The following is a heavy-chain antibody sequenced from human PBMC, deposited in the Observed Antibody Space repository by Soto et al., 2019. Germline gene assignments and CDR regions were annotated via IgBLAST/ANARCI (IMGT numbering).Heavy chain of an antibody. CDR2: IYYSGST. CDR1: GGSISSYY. V-gene: IGHV4-59*01. CDR3: ARLETPGELWFGELLFHLSWFDP. Sequence: PSETLSLTCTVSGGSISSYYWSWIRQPPGKGLEWIGYIYYSGSTNYNPSLKSRVTISVDTSKNQFSLKLSSVTAADTAVYYCARLETPGELWFGELLFHLSWFDPWGQGTLVTVSS. J-gene: IGHJ5*02. D-gene: IGHD3-10*01.